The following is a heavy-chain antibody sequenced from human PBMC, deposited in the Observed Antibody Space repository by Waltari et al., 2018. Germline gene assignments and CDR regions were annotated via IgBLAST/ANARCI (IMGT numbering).Heavy chain of an antibody. D-gene: IGHD6-19*01. J-gene: IGHJ4*02. CDR1: GFTFRGAS. CDR3: ARIRDDPFYGGSGYSAA. Sequence: EVKLVESGGGLVKPGESLRLSCVTSGFTFRGASMNWVRQAPGKGVEWVSSISGGSSCIYYADSVKGRFTISRDNAQNSLYLEMDSLRVEDTAVYYCARIRDDPFYGGSGYSAAWGQGTLVAVSS. V-gene: IGHV3-21*06. CDR2: ISGGSSCI.